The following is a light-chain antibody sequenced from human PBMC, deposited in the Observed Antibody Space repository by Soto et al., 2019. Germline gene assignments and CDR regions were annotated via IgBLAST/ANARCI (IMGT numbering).Light chain of an antibody. CDR2: AAS. J-gene: IGKJ3*01. Sequence: DIQMTQSPSSLSASVGDRVTITCRASQGINNLLGWYQQGPGKAPKRLIYAASKLEGGVPSRFRGRGSGTEFPLTISRLPPEDFATYYSLQHDTYPFTFGPGTKVDVK. V-gene: IGKV1-17*01. CDR3: LQHDTYPFT. CDR1: QGINNL.